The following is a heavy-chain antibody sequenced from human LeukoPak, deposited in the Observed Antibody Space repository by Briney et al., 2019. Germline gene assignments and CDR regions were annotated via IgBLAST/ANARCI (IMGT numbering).Heavy chain of an antibody. D-gene: IGHD2-15*01. CDR3: AKGIVVVVAATGYFDY. J-gene: IGHJ4*02. CDR2: ISGSGGST. CDR1: GFTFSGYA. V-gene: IGHV3-23*01. Sequence: GGSLRLSCAASGFTFSGYAMSWVRQAPGKGLEWVSAISGSGGSTYYADSVKGRFTISRDNSKNTLYLQMNSLRAEDTAVYYCAKGIVVVVAATGYFDYWGQGTLVTVSS.